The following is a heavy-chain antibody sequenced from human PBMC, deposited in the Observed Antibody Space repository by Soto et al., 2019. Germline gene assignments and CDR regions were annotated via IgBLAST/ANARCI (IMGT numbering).Heavy chain of an antibody. V-gene: IGHV3-30*18. CDR1: GFTFSSYG. D-gene: IGHD5-12*01. Sequence: GGSLRLSCAASGFTFSSYGMHWVRQAPGKGLEWVAVISYDGSNKYYADSVKGRFTISRDNSKNTLYLQMNSLRAEDTAVYYCPKGYSRSHVHIVATPSFDYWDQGTLVTVSS. CDR2: ISYDGSNK. CDR3: PKGYSRSHVHIVATPSFDY. J-gene: IGHJ4*02.